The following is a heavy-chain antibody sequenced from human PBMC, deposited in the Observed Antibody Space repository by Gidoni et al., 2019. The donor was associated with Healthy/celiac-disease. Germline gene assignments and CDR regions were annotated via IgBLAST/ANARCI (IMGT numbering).Heavy chain of an antibody. D-gene: IGHD3-10*01. V-gene: IGHV5-51*03. Sequence: EVQLVQSGAEVKKPGESLKISCKGSGYSFTRYWIGWVRQMPGKGLEWMGIIYPGDSDTRYSPSFQGQVTIAADKSISTAYLQWSSLKASDTAMYYCARSYGSGSYYYYYYGMDVWGQGTTVTVSS. CDR3: ARSYGSGSYYYYYYGMDV. J-gene: IGHJ6*02. CDR2: IYPGDSDT. CDR1: GYSFTRYW.